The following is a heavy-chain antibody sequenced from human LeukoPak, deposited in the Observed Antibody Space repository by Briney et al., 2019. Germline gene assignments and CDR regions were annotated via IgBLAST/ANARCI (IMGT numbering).Heavy chain of an antibody. J-gene: IGHJ3*02. CDR3: ASPGYGSGSYDAFDI. CDR2: IYYSGST. CDR1: GGSISSSRYY. V-gene: IGHV4-39*07. Sequence: SETLSLTCTVSGGSISSSRYYWGWIRQPPGKGLEWIGSIYYSGSTYYNPSLKSRVTTSVDTSKNQFSLKLSSVTAADTAVYYCASPGYGSGSYDAFDIWGQGTMVTVSS. D-gene: IGHD3-10*01.